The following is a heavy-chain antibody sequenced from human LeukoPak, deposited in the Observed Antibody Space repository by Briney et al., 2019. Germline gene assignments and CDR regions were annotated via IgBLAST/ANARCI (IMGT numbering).Heavy chain of an antibody. V-gene: IGHV3-73*01. CDR1: GFTFSGSA. D-gene: IGHD6-6*01. CDR2: IRNKANSYAT. Sequence: GGSLRLSCAASGFTFSGSAMHWVRQASGKGLEWVGRIRNKANSYATAYTASVKGRFTISRDDSKNTAYLQMSSLKTEDTAVYYCTRYSSSDNWFDPWGQGTLVTVSS. J-gene: IGHJ5*02. CDR3: TRYSSSDNWFDP.